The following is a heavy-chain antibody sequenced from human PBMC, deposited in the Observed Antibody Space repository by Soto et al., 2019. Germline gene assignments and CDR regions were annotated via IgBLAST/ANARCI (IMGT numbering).Heavy chain of an antibody. V-gene: IGHV3-23*01. Sequence: GGSLRLSCAASGFTFSSYAMSWVRQAPGKGLEWVSAISGSGGSTYYADSVKGRFTISRDNSKNTLYLQMNSLRAEDTAVYYCAKPTSLSSGWSHNYGMDVWGQGTTVTVSS. D-gene: IGHD6-19*01. CDR3: AKPTSLSSGWSHNYGMDV. CDR1: GFTFSSYA. J-gene: IGHJ6*02. CDR2: ISGSGGST.